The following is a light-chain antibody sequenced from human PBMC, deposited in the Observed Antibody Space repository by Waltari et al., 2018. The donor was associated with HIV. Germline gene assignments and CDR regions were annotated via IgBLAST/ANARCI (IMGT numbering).Light chain of an antibody. J-gene: IGLJ3*02. V-gene: IGLV3-21*02. CDR2: DDS. Sequence: SSVLTQPPSVSVAPGQTARITCGGNNIGTKNMHWYQQRPGQAPVLVVSDDSDRPSDIPERFSGSNSANTATLSISRVEAGDEADYYCQVWDYNSDRWVFGGGTKLTVL. CDR1: NIGTKN. CDR3: QVWDYNSDRWV.